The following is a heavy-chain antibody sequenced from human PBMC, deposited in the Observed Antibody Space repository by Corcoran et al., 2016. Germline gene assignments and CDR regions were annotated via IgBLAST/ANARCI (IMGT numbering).Heavy chain of an antibody. CDR3: EKEGQLGYFDY. V-gene: IGHV3-23*01. CDR1: GFTFSNKA. CDR2: INESGGRT. J-gene: IGHJ4*02. Sequence: EVQLLESGGGLVQPRGSLRLSCAASGFTFSNKAMGWVRQAPGKGLEWVSPINESGGRTYHADSVKGRVTISRDNSKNTLHLQMNSLRAEDTVIYYWEKEGQLGYFDYWGQGTLVTVSS. D-gene: IGHD3-3*02.